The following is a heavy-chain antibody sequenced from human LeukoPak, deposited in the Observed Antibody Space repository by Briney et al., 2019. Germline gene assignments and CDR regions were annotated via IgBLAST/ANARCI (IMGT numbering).Heavy chain of an antibody. CDR3: ARGRGSGHKENWFDP. D-gene: IGHD6-19*01. CDR2: MNHNSGNT. J-gene: IGHJ5*02. CDR1: GYTFTTYD. Sequence: ASVKVSCKASGYTFTTYDINWVRQATGQGLEWMGWMNHNSGNTGYTQKFQGRVTMTRNTSISTAYMELSSLRSEDTAVYYCARGRGSGHKENWFDPWGQGTLVTVSS. V-gene: IGHV1-8*01.